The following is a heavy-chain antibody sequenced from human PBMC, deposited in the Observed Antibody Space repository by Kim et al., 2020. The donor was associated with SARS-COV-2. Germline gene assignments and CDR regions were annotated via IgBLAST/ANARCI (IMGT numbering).Heavy chain of an antibody. D-gene: IGHD1-26*01. J-gene: IGHJ6*02. CDR3: ARDRGSVGGGYYYGMDV. Sequence: SETLSLTCTVSGGSISSYYWSWIRQPPGKGLEWIGYIYYSGSTNYNPSLKSRVTISVDTSKNQFSLKLSSVTAADTAVYYCARDRGSVGGGYYYGMDVWGQGTTVTGSS. V-gene: IGHV4-59*01. CDR1: GGSISSYY. CDR2: IYYSGST.